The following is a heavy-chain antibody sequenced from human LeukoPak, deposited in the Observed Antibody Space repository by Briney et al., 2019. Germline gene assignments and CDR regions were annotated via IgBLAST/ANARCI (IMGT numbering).Heavy chain of an antibody. CDR1: GFPFNSHG. D-gene: IGHD2-2*01. Sequence: GRSLRLSCAASGFPFNSHGMHWVRQAPGKGLEWLAVISYEGSKQYYADSVKGRFTISRDSSNNTLYLQMNSLRAEDTAVYYCARWGCSSTSCYSRYFDYWGQGTLVTVSS. CDR3: ARWGCSSTSCYSRYFDY. J-gene: IGHJ4*02. CDR2: ISYEGSKQ. V-gene: IGHV3-30*03.